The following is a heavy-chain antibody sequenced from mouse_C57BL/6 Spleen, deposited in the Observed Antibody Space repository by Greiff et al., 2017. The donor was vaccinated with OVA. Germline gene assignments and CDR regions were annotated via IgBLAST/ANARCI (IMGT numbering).Heavy chain of an antibody. Sequence: EVQLQQSGTVLARPGASVKMSCKTSGYTFTSYWMHWVNQRPGQGLEWIGAIYPGNSDTSYNQKFKGKAKLTAVTSASTAYMELSSLTNEDSAVYYCTRGGYGSSYRYFDVWGTGTTVTVSS. CDR2: IYPGNSDT. D-gene: IGHD1-1*01. CDR3: TRGGYGSSYRYFDV. J-gene: IGHJ1*03. CDR1: GYTFTSYW. V-gene: IGHV1-5*01.